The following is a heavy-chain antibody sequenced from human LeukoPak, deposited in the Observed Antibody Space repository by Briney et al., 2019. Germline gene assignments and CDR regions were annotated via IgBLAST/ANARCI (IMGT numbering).Heavy chain of an antibody. CDR2: INPNSGGT. J-gene: IGHJ5*02. V-gene: IGHV1-2*02. D-gene: IGHD4-17*01. Sequence: ASVKVSCKASGYTFTGYYMHWVRQAPGQGLEWMGWINPNSGGTNYAQKFQGRVTMTRDTSISTAYMELSRLRSDDTAVYYCARASYGDYVWFDPWGQGTLVTVSS. CDR3: ARASYGDYVWFDP. CDR1: GYTFTGYY.